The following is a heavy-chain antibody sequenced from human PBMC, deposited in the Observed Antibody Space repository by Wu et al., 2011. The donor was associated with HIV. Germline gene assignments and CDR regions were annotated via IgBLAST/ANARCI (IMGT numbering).Heavy chain of an antibody. J-gene: IGHJ4*02. Sequence: QVQLVQSGAEVKKPGASVKVSCKASGYTFTGYYIHWVRQAPGQGLEWMGWINPNSGATNYAQKFQGRVTMTRDTSISTAYMELSRLTSDDTAVYYCARATPQWLYYFDYWGQGTLVTVSS. D-gene: IGHD5-12*01. CDR2: INPNSGAT. V-gene: IGHV1-2*02. CDR3: ARATPQWLYYFDY. CDR1: GYTFTGYY.